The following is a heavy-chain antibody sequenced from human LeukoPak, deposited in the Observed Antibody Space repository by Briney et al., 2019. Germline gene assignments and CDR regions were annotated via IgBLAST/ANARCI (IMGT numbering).Heavy chain of an antibody. CDR2: IYSGGST. CDR3: ARDGVACSSTSCYQYYFDY. V-gene: IGHV3-66*02. Sequence: GGSLRLSCAASGFTVSSNYMSWVRQAPGKGLEWVSGIYSGGSTYYADSVKGRCTISRDNSKNTLYLQMNSLRAEDTAVYYCARDGVACSSTSCYQYYFDYWGQGTLVTVSS. CDR1: GFTVSSNY. D-gene: IGHD2-2*01. J-gene: IGHJ4*02.